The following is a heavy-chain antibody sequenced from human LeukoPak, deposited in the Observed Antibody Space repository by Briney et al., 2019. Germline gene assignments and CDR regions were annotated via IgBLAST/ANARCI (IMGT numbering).Heavy chain of an antibody. CDR2: FDPEDGET. CDR1: GYTLTELS. Sequence: ASVKVSCKVSGYTLTELSMHWVRQAPGKGLEWMGGFDPEDGETIYAQKFQGRVTMTEDTSTDTAYMELSSLRSEDAAVYYCATSLYNWNDWFDPWGQGTLVTVSS. D-gene: IGHD1-1*01. V-gene: IGHV1-24*01. J-gene: IGHJ5*02. CDR3: ATSLYNWNDWFDP.